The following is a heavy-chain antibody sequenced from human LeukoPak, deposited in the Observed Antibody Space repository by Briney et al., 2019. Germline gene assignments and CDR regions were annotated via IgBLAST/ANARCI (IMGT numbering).Heavy chain of an antibody. CDR2: IYYSGST. Sequence: SETLSLTCTVSGGSISSGGYSWSWIRQPPGKGLEWIGYIYYSGSTYYNPSLKSRVTISVDTSKNQFSLKLSSVTAADTAVYYCARGPPPPWDLLGGVGRVTFYFDYWGQGTLVTVSS. CDR1: GGSISSGGYS. V-gene: IGHV4-30-4*07. CDR3: ARGPPPPWDLLGGVGRVTFYFDY. J-gene: IGHJ4*02. D-gene: IGHD1-26*01.